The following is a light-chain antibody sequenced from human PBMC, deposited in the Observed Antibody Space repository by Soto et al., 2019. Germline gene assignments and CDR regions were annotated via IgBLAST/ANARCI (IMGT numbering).Light chain of an antibody. CDR1: QSISSSY. CDR2: GAS. V-gene: IGKV3-20*01. J-gene: IGKJ1*01. Sequence: EIVLTQSPGTLSLSPGERATLSCRASQSISSSYLAWYQQRPGQAPRLLIYGASSRATGITARFSGSGSGTDFTLTISRLEPEDFAVYFCQQYGSSPRKFGQGTKVEVK. CDR3: QQYGSSPRK.